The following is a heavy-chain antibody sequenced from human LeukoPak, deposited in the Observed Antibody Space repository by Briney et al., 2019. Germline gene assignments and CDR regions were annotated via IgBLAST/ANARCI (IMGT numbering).Heavy chain of an antibody. CDR3: ARWDGYCSGTSCHGDS. CDR1: GYSFTSYW. D-gene: IGHD2-2*03. Sequence: GESLKISCKGSGYSFTSYWIGWVRQMPGKGLEWMGIMFPGDSDTRYSPSFQGQVTISADKSISTAYLQWNSLKASDTAMYYCARWDGYCSGTSCHGDSWGQGTLVTVSS. J-gene: IGHJ4*02. CDR2: MFPGDSDT. V-gene: IGHV5-51*01.